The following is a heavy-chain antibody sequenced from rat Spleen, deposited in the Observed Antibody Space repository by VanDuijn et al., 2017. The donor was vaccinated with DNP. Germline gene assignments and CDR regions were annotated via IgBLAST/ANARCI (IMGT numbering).Heavy chain of an antibody. J-gene: IGHJ4*01. CDR3: TRGDLTAI. Sequence: QVQLKESGPGLVRPSETLSLTCTVSGFSLTSYHVSWVRQPPGKGLEWMGVIWDDGSTAYNSALKSRLSISRDTSKSQVFLKMNSLQTEDTAIYFCTRGDLTAIWGQGASVTVSS. V-gene: IGHV2-15*01. CDR2: IWDDGST. CDR1: GFSLTSYH.